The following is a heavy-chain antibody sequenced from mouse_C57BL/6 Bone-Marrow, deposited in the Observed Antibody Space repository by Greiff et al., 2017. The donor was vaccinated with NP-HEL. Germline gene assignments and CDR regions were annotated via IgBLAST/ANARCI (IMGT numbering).Heavy chain of an antibody. Sequence: EVKLQESGPGLVKPSQSLSLTCSVTGYSITSGYYWNWIRQFPGNKLEWMGDISYDGSNNYNPSLKNRISITRDTSKNQFFLKLNSVTTEDTATYYCASRLAMDYWGQGTSVTVSS. CDR1: GYSITSGYY. CDR3: ASRLAMDY. D-gene: IGHD3-2*02. CDR2: ISYDGSN. J-gene: IGHJ4*01. V-gene: IGHV3-6*01.